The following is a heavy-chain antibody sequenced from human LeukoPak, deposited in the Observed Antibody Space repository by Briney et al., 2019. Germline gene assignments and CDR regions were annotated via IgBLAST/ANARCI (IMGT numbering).Heavy chain of an antibody. Sequence: GGSLRLSCAASRFTFSNYAMSGVRQAPGEGLEWVSAICGCGSSTYYADSVKGRFTFSRDNSKNTLYLQMNSLRAKDTAVYYCAKDADSSNWYNWFDPWGQGTQVTVSS. CDR1: RFTFSNYA. J-gene: IGHJ5*02. D-gene: IGHD6-13*01. V-gene: IGHV3-23*01. CDR2: ICGCGSST. CDR3: AKDADSSNWYNWFDP.